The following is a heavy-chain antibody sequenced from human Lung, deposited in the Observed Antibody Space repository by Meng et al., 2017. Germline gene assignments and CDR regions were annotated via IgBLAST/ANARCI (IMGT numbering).Heavy chain of an antibody. V-gene: IGHV4-34*01. CDR2: INHSGGT. CDR3: ARGPTTMAHAFDY. J-gene: IGHJ4*02. D-gene: IGHD4-11*01. CDR1: GGSFSDYY. Sequence: QGQRQQWGGGLGEPSETLSLTWVVSGGSFSDYYWSWTRQPPGKGLEWIGEINHSGGTHYNPSLESRATISVDTSQNNLSLKLSSVTAADSAVYYCARGPTTMAHAFDYWGQGTLVTVSS.